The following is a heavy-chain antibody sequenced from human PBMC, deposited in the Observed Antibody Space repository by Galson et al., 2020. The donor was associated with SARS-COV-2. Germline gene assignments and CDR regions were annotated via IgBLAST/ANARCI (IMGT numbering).Heavy chain of an antibody. CDR1: AFTFSSYG. CDR2: VHGDESNE. V-gene: IGHV3-30*02. J-gene: IGHJ4*02. D-gene: IGHD1-1*01. CDR3: AKDGKRGWDFDH. Sequence: GGSLRLSCAASAFTFSSYGMHWVRQAPGKGLEWVAFVHGDESNENYADSVKGRFTISSDNSKNTLYLQMNSLRLEDTAIYYCAKDGKRGWDFDHWGQGTLVTVSS.